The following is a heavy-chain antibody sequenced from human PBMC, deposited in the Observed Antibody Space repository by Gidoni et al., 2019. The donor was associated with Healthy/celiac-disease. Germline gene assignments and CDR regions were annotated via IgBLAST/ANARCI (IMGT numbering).Heavy chain of an antibody. D-gene: IGHD3-16*01. CDR1: GFTFSSYC. CDR3: ASRGRGFSDY. CDR2: ISSSSSYI. J-gene: IGHJ4*02. V-gene: IGHV3-21*01. Sequence: EVQLVESGGGLVKPGGSLRLSCADSGFTFSSYCMNWVRQAPGKGLEWVSSISSSSSYIYYADSVKGRFTISRDNAKNSLYLQMNSLRAEDTAVYYCASRGRGFSDYWGQGTLVTVSS.